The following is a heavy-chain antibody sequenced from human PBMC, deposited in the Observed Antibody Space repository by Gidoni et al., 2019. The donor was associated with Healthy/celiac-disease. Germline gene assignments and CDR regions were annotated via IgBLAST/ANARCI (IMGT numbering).Heavy chain of an antibody. J-gene: IGHJ6*02. CDR3: AKSLDDQLLPHDGMDV. CDR1: GFTFSSYG. Sequence: QVQLVESGGGVVQPGGSLRLSCAASGFTFSSYGLHWVRQAPGKGLEWVAFIRYDGSNKYYADSVKGRFTISRDNSKNTLYLQMNSLRAEDTAVYYCAKSLDDQLLPHDGMDVWGQGTTVTVSS. D-gene: IGHD2-2*01. CDR2: IRYDGSNK. V-gene: IGHV3-30*02.